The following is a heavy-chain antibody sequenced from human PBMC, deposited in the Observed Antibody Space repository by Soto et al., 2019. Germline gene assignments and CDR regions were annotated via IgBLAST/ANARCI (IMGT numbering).Heavy chain of an antibody. CDR1: GFTFSSYG. V-gene: IGHV3-33*01. D-gene: IGHD6-19*01. Sequence: PGGSLRLSCAASGFTFSSYGMHWVRQAPGKGLEWVAVIWYDGSNKYYADSVKGRFTISRDNSKNTLYLQMNSLRAEDTAVYYCASGHSSGWPFDYWGQGTLVTVSS. CDR2: IWYDGSNK. J-gene: IGHJ4*02. CDR3: ASGHSSGWPFDY.